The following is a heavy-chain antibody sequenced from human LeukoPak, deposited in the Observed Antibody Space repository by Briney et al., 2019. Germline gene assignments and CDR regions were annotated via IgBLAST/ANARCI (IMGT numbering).Heavy chain of an antibody. D-gene: IGHD3-10*01. J-gene: IGHJ6*02. V-gene: IGHV3-7*01. CDR1: GFTFSNYW. CDR2: INQDGSGK. CDR3: GRDMDV. Sequence: GGSLRLSCAASGFTFSNYWMTWVRQAPGKGLEWVANINQDGSGKHYVDSVKGRFTISRDNAKNSLYLQMNSLRAEDTAVYYCGRDMDVWGQGTTVTVSS.